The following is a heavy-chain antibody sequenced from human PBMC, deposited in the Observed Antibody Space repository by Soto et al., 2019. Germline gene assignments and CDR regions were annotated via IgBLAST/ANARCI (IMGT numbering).Heavy chain of an antibody. V-gene: IGHV4-31*03. Sequence: QVQLQESGPGLVKPSQTLSLTCTVSGGSINSGGYCWSWIRQHPGKGLDWIGCISYGGSTSYNPSLRRRVTISVDTSKNQFSLKLASVTAADTAVYCCSRRILVRGQGALITVSS. D-gene: IGHD6-6*01. J-gene: IGHJ4*02. CDR3: SRRILV. CDR2: ISYGGST. CDR1: GGSINSGGYC.